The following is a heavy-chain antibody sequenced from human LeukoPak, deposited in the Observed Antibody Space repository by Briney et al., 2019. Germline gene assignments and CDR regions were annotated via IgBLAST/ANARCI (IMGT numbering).Heavy chain of an antibody. J-gene: IGHJ4*02. V-gene: IGHV4-39*07. Sequence: SETLSLTCSVSGGSIRSTTYYWGWIRQPPGKGLEWIGSIYYSGNTYYSPSLMSRVTISVDTSKNQFSLILRSVTAADTAVYYCARAPHFFDTSGSRYYFDYWGQGALVTVSS. CDR3: ARAPHFFDTSGSRYYFDY. CDR2: IYYSGNT. CDR1: GGSIRSTTYY. D-gene: IGHD3-22*01.